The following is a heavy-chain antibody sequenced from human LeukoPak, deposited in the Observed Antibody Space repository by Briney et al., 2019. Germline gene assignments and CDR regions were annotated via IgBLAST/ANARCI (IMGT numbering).Heavy chain of an antibody. CDR2: IRYDGSSK. J-gene: IGHJ4*02. Sequence: PGGSLRLSCAVSGFTVSSDYMSWVRQAPGKGLEWVAFIRYDGSSKYYTDSVKGRFTVSRDNSKSTLYLQMNSLRAEDTAVYYCAKDRFWSGYSSLDYWGQGTLVTVSS. V-gene: IGHV3-30*02. CDR1: GFTVSSDY. CDR3: AKDRFWSGYSSLDY. D-gene: IGHD3-3*01.